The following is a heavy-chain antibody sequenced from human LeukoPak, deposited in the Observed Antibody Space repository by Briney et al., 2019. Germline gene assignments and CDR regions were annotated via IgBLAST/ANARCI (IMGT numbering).Heavy chain of an antibody. D-gene: IGHD2-8*02. CDR1: GYIFTDYN. V-gene: IGHV1-2*02. Sequence: ASVKVSCKTFGYIFTDYNMHWVRQAPGQGLEWMGWMNPNSGGTNYAQKFQGRVTMTRDTSINTAYMELNSLRSDDTAVYYCTRDWSGIHCTGFRCQSLDYWGQGTLVTVSS. CDR2: MNPNSGGT. CDR3: TRDWSGIHCTGFRCQSLDY. J-gene: IGHJ4*02.